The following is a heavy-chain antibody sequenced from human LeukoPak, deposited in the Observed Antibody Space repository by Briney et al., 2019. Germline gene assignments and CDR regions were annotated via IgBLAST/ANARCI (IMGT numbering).Heavy chain of an antibody. CDR1: AFTVSSCA. Sequence: QPGGSLRLSCAVSAFTVSSCAMSWVRQAPGKGLQWVSSISASGGSTYYADSVKGRFTISRDKSKNTVYLQMNSLRADDTAAYYCAKRSGPLDYWGQGTLVTVSS. CDR2: ISASGGST. J-gene: IGHJ4*02. D-gene: IGHD5-12*01. V-gene: IGHV3-23*01. CDR3: AKRSGPLDY.